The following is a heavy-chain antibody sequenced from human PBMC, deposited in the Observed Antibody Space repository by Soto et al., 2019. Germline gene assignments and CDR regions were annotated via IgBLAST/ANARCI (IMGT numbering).Heavy chain of an antibody. CDR3: ARDYDILSDYYNVPYYFDN. CDR2: ISSSSRTT. V-gene: IGHV3-48*01. J-gene: IGHJ4*02. CDR1: GFTFSDYS. D-gene: IGHD3-9*01. Sequence: PGGSLRLSCAASGFTFSDYSMDWVRQAPGKGLEWVSYISSSSRTTYHADSVKGRFTISRDNAKNSLYLHMNSLRAEDTAVYYCARDYDILSDYYNVPYYFDNWGQGTLVTVSS.